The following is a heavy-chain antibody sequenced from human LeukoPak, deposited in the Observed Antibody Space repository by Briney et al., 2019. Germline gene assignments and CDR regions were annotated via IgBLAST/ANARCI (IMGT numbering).Heavy chain of an antibody. J-gene: IGHJ6*02. V-gene: IGHV1-8*01. CDR1: GYTFTTYD. CDR3: ARGYYYYGLDI. Sequence: ASVKVSCKASGYTFTTYDINWVRQAPGRGLEWMGWMSPSSGNRGYAQKFQGRVTMTRDTSVSTAYMELSSLRSDDTAVYYCARGYYYYGLDIWGQGTTVTVSS. CDR2: MSPSSGNR.